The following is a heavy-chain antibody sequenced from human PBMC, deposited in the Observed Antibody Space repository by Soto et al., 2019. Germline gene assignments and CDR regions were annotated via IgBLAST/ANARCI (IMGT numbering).Heavy chain of an antibody. D-gene: IGHD5-18*01. V-gene: IGHV3-30-3*01. CDR2: ISYDGSDK. CDR3: ARDTGPNGYNYYYFGMDV. Sequence: QVHLVESGGGVVQPGRSLRLSCAASGFTFSNYAMHWVRQAPGKGLEWVAVISYDGSDKYTANSVKGRFTISRDNSKNTLYLQMNSLRAEDTAVYYCARDTGPNGYNYYYFGMDVWGQGPTVTVSS. CDR1: GFTFSNYA. J-gene: IGHJ6*02.